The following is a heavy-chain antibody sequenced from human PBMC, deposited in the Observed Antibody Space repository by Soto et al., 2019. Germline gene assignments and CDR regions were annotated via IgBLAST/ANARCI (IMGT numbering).Heavy chain of an antibody. J-gene: IGHJ6*02. CDR1: GFTFTSSA. CDR3: ATVSSDYGDYGGEGYYYYGMDV. Sequence: SVKVSCKASGFTFTSSAMQWVRQARGQRLEWIGWIVVGSGNTNYAQKFQERVTITRDMSTSTAYMELSSLRSEDTAVYYCATVSSDYGDYGGEGYYYYGMDVCGQGTTVTVSS. CDR2: IVVGSGNT. V-gene: IGHV1-58*02. D-gene: IGHD4-17*01.